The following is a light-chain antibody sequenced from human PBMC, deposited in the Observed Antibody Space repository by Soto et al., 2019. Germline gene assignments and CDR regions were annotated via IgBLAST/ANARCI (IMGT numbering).Light chain of an antibody. V-gene: IGLV2-14*01. CDR3: SSFTSSTTYV. CDR1: SSDVGNYNY. CDR2: NVN. Sequence: QSVLTQSASVSGSPGQSTTISCTGTSSDVGNYNYVSWYQQHPGEVPKLIIFNVNNRPSGVSNRFSGSKSGNTASLTISGLQAEDEAYYYCSSFTSSTTYVFGTGTKVTVL. J-gene: IGLJ1*01.